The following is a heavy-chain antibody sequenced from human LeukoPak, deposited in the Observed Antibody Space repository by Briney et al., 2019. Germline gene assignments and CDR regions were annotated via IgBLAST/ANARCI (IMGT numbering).Heavy chain of an antibody. CDR3: ARGDDFSGDY. CDR1: GFTFSTYW. CDR2: IHQDGNEK. Sequence: PGGSLRLCCAASGFTFSTYWMSWVRQAPGKGLEWVANIHQDGNEKYYVNSVKGRFTISRDNAKSSLYLQMNSLRVEDTAVYYCARGDDFSGDYWGQGTLVTVSS. V-gene: IGHV3-7*04. D-gene: IGHD2-21*02. J-gene: IGHJ4*02.